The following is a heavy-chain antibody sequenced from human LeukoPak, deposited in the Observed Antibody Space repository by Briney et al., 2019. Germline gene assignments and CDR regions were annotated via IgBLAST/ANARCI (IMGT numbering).Heavy chain of an antibody. V-gene: IGHV4-34*01. D-gene: IGHD3-10*01. CDR2: INHSGST. J-gene: IGHJ6*03. CDR1: GGSFSGYY. Sequence: PSETLSLTCAVYGGSFSGYYWSWIRQPPGKGLEWIGEINHSGSTKYNPSLKSRVTISVDTSKNQFSLKLSSVTAADTAVYCCARGDDHHGSKTTHYHYFYTDVWDKGTTVTVSS. CDR3: ARGDDHHGSKTTHYHYFYTDV.